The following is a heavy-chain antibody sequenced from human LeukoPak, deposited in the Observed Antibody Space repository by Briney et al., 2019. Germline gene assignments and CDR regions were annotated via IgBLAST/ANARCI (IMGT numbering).Heavy chain of an antibody. CDR1: GFTFSSYE. CDR3: AREGYYYYYYMDV. Sequence: GGSLRLSCTASGFTFSSYEMNWVRQAPGKGLEWVSYISSSGSTIHYADSVEGRFTISRDNAKNSLYLQMNSLRAEDTAVYYCAREGYYYYYYMDVWGKGTTVTVSS. J-gene: IGHJ6*03. CDR2: ISSSGSTI. V-gene: IGHV3-48*03.